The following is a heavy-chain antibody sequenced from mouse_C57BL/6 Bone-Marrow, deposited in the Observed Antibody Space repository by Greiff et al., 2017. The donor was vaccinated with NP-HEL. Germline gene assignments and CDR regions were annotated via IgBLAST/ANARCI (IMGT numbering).Heavy chain of an antibody. CDR3: ARRYGSSDWYFDV. D-gene: IGHD1-1*01. CDR1: GFTFSDYG. V-gene: IGHV5-17*01. CDR2: ISSGSSTI. Sequence: EVQLVESGGGLVKPGGSLKLSCAASGFTFSDYGMHWVRQAPEKGLEWVAYISSGSSTIYYADTVKGRFPISRDNAKNTLFLQMTSLRSEDTAMYYCARRYGSSDWYFDVWGTGTTVTVSS. J-gene: IGHJ1*03.